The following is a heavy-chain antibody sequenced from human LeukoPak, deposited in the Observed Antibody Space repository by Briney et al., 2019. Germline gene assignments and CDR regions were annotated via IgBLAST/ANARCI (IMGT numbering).Heavy chain of an antibody. CDR2: LSSDGVDK. D-gene: IGHD3-3*01. J-gene: IGHJ6*02. CDR3: ARDPEDYDFWSGYTRSGNYYYYGMDV. Sequence: GGSLRLSCAASGFTFSSYVMHWVRQIPGKGLEWVAILSSDGVDKRYADFVQGRFTISRDNSKNTLYLQMNSLRAEDTAVYYCARDPEDYDFWSGYTRSGNYYYYGMDVWGQGTTVTVSS. CDR1: GFTFSSYV. V-gene: IGHV3-30-3*01.